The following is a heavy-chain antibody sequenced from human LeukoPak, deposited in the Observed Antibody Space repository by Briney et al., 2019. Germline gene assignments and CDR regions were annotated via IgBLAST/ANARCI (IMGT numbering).Heavy chain of an antibody. V-gene: IGHV3-7*01. Sequence: PGGSLRLSCAASGFTFSSYWMGWVRQAPGKGLEWVANIKQAGSEKYYVDSVKGRFTISRDNAKNSLYLQMNSLGAEDTAVYYCARVREHVGFDYWGQGTLVTVSS. CDR1: GFTFSSYW. D-gene: IGHD3-10*01. CDR2: IKQAGSEK. CDR3: ARVREHVGFDY. J-gene: IGHJ4*02.